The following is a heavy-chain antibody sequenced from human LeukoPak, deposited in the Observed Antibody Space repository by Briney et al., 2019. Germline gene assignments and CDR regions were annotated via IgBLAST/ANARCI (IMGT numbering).Heavy chain of an antibody. D-gene: IGHD1-14*01. CDR1: GGSISSGSYY. CDR3: ASQLNRDPPFDY. J-gene: IGHJ4*02. V-gene: IGHV4-61*10. CDR2: TYYSGST. Sequence: SETLSLTCTVSGGSISSGSYYWSWIRQPAGKGLEWIGYTYYSGSTNYNPSLKSRVTISVDTSKNQFSLKLSSVTAADTAVYYCASQLNRDPPFDYWGQGTLVTVSS.